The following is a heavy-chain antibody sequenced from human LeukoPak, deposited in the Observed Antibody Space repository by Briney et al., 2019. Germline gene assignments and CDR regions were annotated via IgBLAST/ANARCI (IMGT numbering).Heavy chain of an antibody. CDR2: ISAYNGNT. CDR1: GYTFTSYG. Sequence: ASVKVSCKASGYTFTSYGISWVRQAPGQGLEWMGWISAYNGNTNYAQKLQGRVTMTTDTSTSTAYMELRSLRSDDTTVYYCARDYPVPAAILTGPNRSANFDYWGQGTLVTVSS. CDR3: ARDYPVPAAILTGPNRSANFDY. V-gene: IGHV1-18*01. J-gene: IGHJ4*02. D-gene: IGHD2-2*02.